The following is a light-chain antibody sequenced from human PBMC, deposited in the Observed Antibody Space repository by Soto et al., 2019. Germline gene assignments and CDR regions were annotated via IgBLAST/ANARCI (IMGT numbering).Light chain of an antibody. CDR1: SSDGGGYNY. J-gene: IGLJ2*01. CDR3: SSYTSSSTLV. CDR2: EVS. Sequence: QAALTQPASVSGSPGQSITISCTGTSSDGGGYNYVSWYQQHPGKAPKLMIYEVSNRPSGVSNRFSGSKSGNTASLTISGLQAEDEVDYYCSSYTSSSTLVFGGGTKLTVL. V-gene: IGLV2-14*01.